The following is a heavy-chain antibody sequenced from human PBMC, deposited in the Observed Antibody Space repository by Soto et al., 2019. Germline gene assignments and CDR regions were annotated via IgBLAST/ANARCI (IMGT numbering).Heavy chain of an antibody. CDR1: GCTFTNYW. D-gene: IGHD6-13*01. CDR2: IYPRDSDT. Sequence: GESLKISCKASGCTFTNYWIGWVRQMPGKGLEWMGIIYPRDSDTRYSPSFQGQVTISADKSISTAYLQWSSLKASDTAIYYCAREGPRAAAGFSPIDYWGQGTLVTVSS. V-gene: IGHV5-51*01. J-gene: IGHJ4*02. CDR3: AREGPRAAAGFSPIDY.